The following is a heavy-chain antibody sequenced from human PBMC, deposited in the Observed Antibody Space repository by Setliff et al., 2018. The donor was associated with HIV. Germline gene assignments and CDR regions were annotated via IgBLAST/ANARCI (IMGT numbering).Heavy chain of an antibody. V-gene: IGHV4-39*01. D-gene: IGHD2-2*01. CDR3: ASRVLGYCRSTSCLNWFDP. CDR2: IYYSGST. Sequence: PSETLSLTCTVSGGSISRSSYYWGWIRQPPGKGLEWIGSIYYSGSTNYNPSLKSRVTISVDTSKNQVSLKLSSVTAADTAVYYCASRVLGYCRSTSCLNWFDPWGQGTLVTVS. J-gene: IGHJ5*02. CDR1: GGSISRSSYY.